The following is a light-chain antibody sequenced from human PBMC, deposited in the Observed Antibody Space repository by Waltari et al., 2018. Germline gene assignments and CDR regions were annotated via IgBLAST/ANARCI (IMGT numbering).Light chain of an antibody. CDR3: QQYQTYPVT. V-gene: IGKV1-16*02. J-gene: IGKJ4*01. Sequence: DIQMTQSPSSLSASIGDRVTITCRASQGISKYLAWFQQKPGKAPKSLIYDISTLQSGVSSNFSGSGSGTEFTLTISSLQTEDFATYFCQQYQTYPVTFGGGTKVEIK. CDR2: DIS. CDR1: QGISKY.